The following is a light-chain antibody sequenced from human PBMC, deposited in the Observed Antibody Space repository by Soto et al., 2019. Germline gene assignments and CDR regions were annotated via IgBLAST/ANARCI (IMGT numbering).Light chain of an antibody. CDR1: QFVSTW. J-gene: IGKJ1*01. CDR2: KAS. V-gene: IGKV1-5*03. Sequence: DIQMTQSPSTLSSSVGDGVSITCRASQFVSTWLAWYQQKPGRAPKLLIYKASTLESGVPPRFSGSGSETEFTLTISRLQPDDFATDYCQKYNSYPCTFRQGNKVELK. CDR3: QKYNSYPCT.